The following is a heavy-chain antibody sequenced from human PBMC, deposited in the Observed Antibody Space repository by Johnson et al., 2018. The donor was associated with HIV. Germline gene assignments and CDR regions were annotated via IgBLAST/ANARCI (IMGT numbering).Heavy chain of an antibody. D-gene: IGHD1-7*01. CDR2: ISFDGSNK. J-gene: IGHJ3*01. Sequence: QVQLVESGGGLVKPGGSLRLSCAASGFTFIDYYMSWIRQAPGTGLAWMAVISFDGSNKYYADSVKGRFTISRDNSKNTLYLQMNNLRAEDTALYYCAREPELELQFSHAFDFWGQGTMVSVSS. V-gene: IGHV3-30-3*01. CDR1: GFTFIDYY. CDR3: AREPELELQFSHAFDF.